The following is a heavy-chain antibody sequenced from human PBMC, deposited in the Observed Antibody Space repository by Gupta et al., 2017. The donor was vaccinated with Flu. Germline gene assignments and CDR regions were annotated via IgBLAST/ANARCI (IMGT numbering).Heavy chain of an antibody. CDR1: GIFFRDAY. CDR2: ILSRGGGGTT. CDR3: TWVNTVTTMGF. Sequence: EVQLVESGGGLVKPGESRRLSCSVSGIFFRDAYMAWVRQAPGKGLEWVGRILSRGGGGTTDYATPVKGRFTISRDDSKDTVYLQMNSLTIEDTAVYYCTWVNTVTTMGFWGQGTLVTVSS. J-gene: IGHJ4*02. V-gene: IGHV3-15*01. D-gene: IGHD4-17*01.